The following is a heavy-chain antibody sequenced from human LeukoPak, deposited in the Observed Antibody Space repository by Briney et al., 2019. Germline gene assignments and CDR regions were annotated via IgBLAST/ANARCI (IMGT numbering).Heavy chain of an antibody. J-gene: IGHJ6*02. D-gene: IGHD3-22*01. CDR3: ARNYYDSSGYYYGYYYYGMDV. V-gene: IGHV6-1*01. CDR1: GDSVSSNSAA. CDR2: TYYRSKWYN. Sequence: SQTLSLTCAISGDSVSSNSAAWNWIRQSPSRGLEWLGRTYYRSKWYNDYAVSVKSRITINPDTSKNQFSLQLNSVTPDDTAVYYCARNYYDSSGYYYGYYYYGMDVWGQGTTVTVSS.